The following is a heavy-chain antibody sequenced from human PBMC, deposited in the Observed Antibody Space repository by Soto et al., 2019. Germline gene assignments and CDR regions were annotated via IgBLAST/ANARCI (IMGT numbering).Heavy chain of an antibody. J-gene: IGHJ6*02. CDR2: IIPLHNTS. Sequence: QVQLLQSGAEVKKPGSSVKVSCKVSGGAFNNYALNWVRHVPGQGREWLGGIIPLHNTSNYSLKFLGRVTVTADSSSTTVYMELSRLTSDDTATYYCASWSNWNPLDYDGLDVWGQGTTVTVSS. D-gene: IGHD1-20*01. CDR1: GGAFNNYA. V-gene: IGHV1-69*06. CDR3: ASWSNWNPLDYDGLDV.